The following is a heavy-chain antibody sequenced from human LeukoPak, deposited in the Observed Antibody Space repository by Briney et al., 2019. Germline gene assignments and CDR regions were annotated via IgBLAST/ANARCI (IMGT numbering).Heavy chain of an antibody. J-gene: IGHJ4*02. CDR1: GGSISSSSYY. Sequence: SETLSLTCTVSGGSISSSSYYWSWIRQPPGKGLEWIGYIYHSGNTYYNPSLKSRVTISVDRSKNQFSLKLSSVTAADTAVYYCARESDDFWSGYRDYWGQGTLVTVSS. D-gene: IGHD3-3*01. CDR2: IYHSGNT. CDR3: ARESDDFWSGYRDY. V-gene: IGHV4-30-2*01.